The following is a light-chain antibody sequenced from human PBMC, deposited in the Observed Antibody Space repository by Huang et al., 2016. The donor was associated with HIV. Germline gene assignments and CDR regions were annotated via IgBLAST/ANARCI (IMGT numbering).Light chain of an antibody. CDR3: QQYGSSPLT. CDR2: DAS. J-gene: IGKJ4*01. CDR1: QSLSSSY. Sequence: EIVLTQSPATLSLSPGERATLSCGASQSLSSSYLAWYQQKPGLAPRLLIYDASNRATGIPDTFSGRGSGTDFTLTISRLEPEDFAVYYCQQYGSSPLTFGGGTKVEIK. V-gene: IGKV3D-20*01.